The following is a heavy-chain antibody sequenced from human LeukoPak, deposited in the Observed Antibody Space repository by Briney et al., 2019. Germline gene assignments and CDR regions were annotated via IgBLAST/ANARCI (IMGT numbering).Heavy chain of an antibody. CDR3: ANGNRCSSPNCLGYYYFYMGV. D-gene: IGHD2/OR15-2a*01. J-gene: IGHJ6*03. CDR2: FSGSGGTT. CDR1: GFTFSSYA. V-gene: IGHV3-23*01. Sequence: GGSLRLSCAASGFTFSSYAMNWVRQAPGRGLEWVSGFSGSGGTTYYADSVKGRFTISRDNSKNTLYLQMNSLRAEDTAVYYCANGNRCSSPNCLGYYYFYMGVWGKGTTVTVSS.